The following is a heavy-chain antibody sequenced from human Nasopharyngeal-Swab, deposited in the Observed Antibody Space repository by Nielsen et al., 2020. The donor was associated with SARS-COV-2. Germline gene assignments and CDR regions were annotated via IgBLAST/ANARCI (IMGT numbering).Heavy chain of an antibody. CDR2: MSYDGTNT. CDR1: GFTFSSYV. D-gene: IGHD6-19*01. CDR3: ARIRSSGWYPFDLDY. V-gene: IGHV3-30*04. Sequence: GKSLKISCAASGFTFSSYVIHWVRQAPGKGLEWVAFMSYDGTNTYYADSVKGRFTISRDNSKNTVYLQMNSLRADDTAVYYCARIRSSGWYPFDLDYWGQGTLVTVSS. J-gene: IGHJ4*02.